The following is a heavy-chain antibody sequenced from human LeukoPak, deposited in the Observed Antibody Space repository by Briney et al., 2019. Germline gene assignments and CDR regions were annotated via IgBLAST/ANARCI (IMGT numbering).Heavy chain of an antibody. Sequence: PSETLSLTCAVYGGSFSGYYWSWIRQPPGKGLEWIGQINHSGSTNYNPSLKSRVTISVDTSKNQFSLKLSPVTAADTAVYYCARVREHDHVWGTYRCFDYWGQGTLVTVSS. D-gene: IGHD3-16*02. CDR3: ARVREHDHVWGTYRCFDY. CDR1: GGSFSGYY. CDR2: INHSGST. V-gene: IGHV4-34*01. J-gene: IGHJ4*02.